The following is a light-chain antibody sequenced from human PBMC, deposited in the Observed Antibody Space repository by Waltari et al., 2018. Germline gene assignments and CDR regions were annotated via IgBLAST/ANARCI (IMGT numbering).Light chain of an antibody. V-gene: IGKV3-20*01. Sequence: EIVLTQSPGTASLYPGERVTLSCRASQSVGSSSLAWYQQKPGQAPRLVIYRASRRATGIPDRFSGSGSGTDFSLTISSLEPEDFAVYYCQQHGTLPATFGQGTKVEIK. CDR1: QSVGSSS. J-gene: IGKJ1*01. CDR3: QQHGTLPAT. CDR2: RAS.